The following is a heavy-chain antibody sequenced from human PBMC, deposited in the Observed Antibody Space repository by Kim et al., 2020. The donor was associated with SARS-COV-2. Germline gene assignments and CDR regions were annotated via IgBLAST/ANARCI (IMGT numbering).Heavy chain of an antibody. CDR2: T. V-gene: IGHV3-NL1*01. Sequence: TYYADSVKGRFTISRDNSKNTLYLQMNSLRAEDTAVYYCANGDYYYGMDVWGQGTTVTVSS. J-gene: IGHJ6*02. CDR3: ANGDYYYGMDV. D-gene: IGHD3-10*01.